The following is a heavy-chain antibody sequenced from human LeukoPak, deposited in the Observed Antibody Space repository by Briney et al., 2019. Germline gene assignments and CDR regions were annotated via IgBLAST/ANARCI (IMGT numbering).Heavy chain of an antibody. CDR2: ISSSSSYI. CDR3: ARYPPASSGWRDTYYFDY. Sequence: GGSLRLSCAASGFTFGSYSMNWVRQAPGKGLEWVSSISSSSSYIYYADSVKGRFTISRDNAKNSLYLQMNSLRAEDTAVYYCARYPPASSGWRDTYYFDYWGQGTLVTVSS. CDR1: GFTFGSYS. D-gene: IGHD6-19*01. J-gene: IGHJ4*02. V-gene: IGHV3-21*01.